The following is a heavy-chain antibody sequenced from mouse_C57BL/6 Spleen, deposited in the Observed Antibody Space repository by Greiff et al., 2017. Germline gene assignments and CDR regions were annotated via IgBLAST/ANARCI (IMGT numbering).Heavy chain of an antibody. V-gene: IGHV5-17*01. J-gene: IGHJ3*01. CDR3: ATLGRAY. CDR2: ISSGSSTI. Sequence: EVMLVESGGGLVKPGGSLKLSCAASGFTFSDYGMHWVRQAPEKGLEWVAYISSGSSTIYYADTVKGRFTISRDNAKNTLFMQMTSLRSEDTAMYYCATLGRAYWGQGTLVTVSA. CDR1: GFTFSDYG. D-gene: IGHD4-1*01.